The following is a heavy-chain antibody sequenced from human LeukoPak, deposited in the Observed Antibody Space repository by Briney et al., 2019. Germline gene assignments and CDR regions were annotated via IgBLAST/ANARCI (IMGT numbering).Heavy chain of an antibody. V-gene: IGHV4-38-2*02. CDR1: GYSIGSGYY. CDR3: ATHHGV. Sequence: SETLSLTCTVSGYSIGSGYYWGWIRQPPGKGLEWIGYIYYSGSTNYNPSLKSRVTISVDTSKNQFSLKLSSVTAADTAVYYCATHHGVWGQGTTVTVSS. J-gene: IGHJ6*02. CDR2: IYYSGST.